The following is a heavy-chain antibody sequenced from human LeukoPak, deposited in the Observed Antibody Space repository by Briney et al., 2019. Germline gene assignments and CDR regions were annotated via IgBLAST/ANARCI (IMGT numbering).Heavy chain of an antibody. J-gene: IGHJ6*02. V-gene: IGHV3-33*01. Sequence: GGSLRLSCAASGFTFSSYGMHWVRQAPGKGLEWVAVIWYDGSNKYYADSVKGRFTISRDNSKNTLYLQMNSLRAEDTAVYYCARDPSWDEYYYGMDVWGQGTTVTVSS. CDR1: GFTFSSYG. CDR2: IWYDGSNK. D-gene: IGHD1-26*01. CDR3: ARDPSWDEYYYGMDV.